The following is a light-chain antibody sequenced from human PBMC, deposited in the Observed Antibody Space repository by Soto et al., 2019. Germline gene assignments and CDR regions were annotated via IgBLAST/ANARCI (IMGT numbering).Light chain of an antibody. CDR1: QSISNSY. CDR2: GAS. V-gene: IGKV3-20*01. J-gene: IGKJ1*01. CDR3: QQYGSSPRT. Sequence: EIVLTQSPGTLSLSPGERATLSCRASQSISNSYLAWYQQKPGQAPRLLIYGASSRATGIPDRLSGSGSVTDFTLTISRLEPEDFAVYFCQQYGSSPRTFGQGTKVDIK.